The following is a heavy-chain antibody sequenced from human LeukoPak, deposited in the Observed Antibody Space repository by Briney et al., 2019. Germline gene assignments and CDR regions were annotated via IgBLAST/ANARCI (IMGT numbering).Heavy chain of an antibody. Sequence: ASVKVSCKASGYTFTSYDINWVRRATGQGLEWMGWMNPNSGNTGYAQKFQGRVTMTRNTSISTAYMELSSLRSEDTAVYYCARGRYPTSYYYYYYGMDVWGQGTTVAVSS. D-gene: IGHD1-20*01. J-gene: IGHJ6*02. V-gene: IGHV1-8*01. CDR2: MNPNSGNT. CDR3: ARGRYPTSYYYYYYGMDV. CDR1: GYTFTSYD.